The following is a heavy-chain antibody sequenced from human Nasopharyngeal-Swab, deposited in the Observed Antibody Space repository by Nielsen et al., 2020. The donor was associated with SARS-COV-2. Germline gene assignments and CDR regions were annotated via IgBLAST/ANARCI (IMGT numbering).Heavy chain of an antibody. CDR3: AKDLNSEGYCSSTSCYVLDYYGMDV. V-gene: IGHV3-23*01. D-gene: IGHD2-2*01. J-gene: IGHJ6*02. CDR1: GFTFSSYA. CDR2: ISGSGGST. Sequence: GGSLRLSCAASGFTFSSYAMSWVRQAPGKGLEWVSAISGSGGSTYYADSVKGRFTISRDNSKNTLYLQMNSLVAEDTAVYYCAKDLNSEGYCSSTSCYVLDYYGMDVWGQGTTVTVSS.